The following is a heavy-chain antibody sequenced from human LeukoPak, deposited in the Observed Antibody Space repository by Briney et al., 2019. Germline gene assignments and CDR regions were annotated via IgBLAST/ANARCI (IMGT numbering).Heavy chain of an antibody. J-gene: IGHJ4*02. D-gene: IGHD3-22*01. CDR3: ATLIGYYDSSGYYLEY. Sequence: GASVKVSCKASGYTITSYDINWVRQATGQGLEWMGWMNPNSGDTGYAQKFQGRVTMTRNTSISTAYMELSSLRSEDTAVYYCATLIGYYDSSGYYLEYWGQGTLVTVSS. CDR1: GYTITSYD. V-gene: IGHV1-8*01. CDR2: MNPNSGDT.